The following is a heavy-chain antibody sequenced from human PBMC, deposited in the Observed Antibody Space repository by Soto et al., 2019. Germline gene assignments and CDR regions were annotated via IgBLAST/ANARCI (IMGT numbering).Heavy chain of an antibody. CDR1: GFTFSSYG. CDR3: ARAGDSTSWYFSGEPSYYSMAV. Sequence: GGSLRLSCAASGFTFSSYGMHWVRQAPGKGLEWVAVIWYDGSNKYYADSVKGRFTISRDNSKNTLYLQMNSLRAEDTAVYYCARAGDSTSWYFSGEPSYYSMAVWGQGTTVTVSS. J-gene: IGHJ6*02. D-gene: IGHD6-13*01. V-gene: IGHV3-33*01. CDR2: IWYDGSNK.